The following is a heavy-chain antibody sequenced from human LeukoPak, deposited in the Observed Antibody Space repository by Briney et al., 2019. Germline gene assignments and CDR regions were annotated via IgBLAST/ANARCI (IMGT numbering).Heavy chain of an antibody. V-gene: IGHV3-30*02. CDR3: AKDRCSNGVGCYYYYMDV. J-gene: IGHJ6*03. CDR2: IQYDGSNE. CDR1: RFTFSSYG. D-gene: IGHD2-8*01. Sequence: GGSLRLSCAASRFTFSSYGMHWVRQAPGKGLEWVAYIQYDGSNEQYADSVKGRFSIYRDSSKNILYLQMNSLRAEDTAVYYCAKDRCSNGVGCYYYYMDVWGKGTTVTISS.